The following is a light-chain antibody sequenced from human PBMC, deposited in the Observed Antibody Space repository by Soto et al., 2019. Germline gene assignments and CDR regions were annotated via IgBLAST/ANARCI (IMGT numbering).Light chain of an antibody. Sequence: EIVMTQSPATLSVSPGERATLSCRASHSVSTNLAWYQQRPGQAPRLLIYDASTRATGIPARFSGTGSGTEFTLTISSLQSEDFVVYYCQQYSDWWTFGQGTKVDI. J-gene: IGKJ1*01. V-gene: IGKV3-15*01. CDR1: HSVSTN. CDR3: QQYSDWWT. CDR2: DAS.